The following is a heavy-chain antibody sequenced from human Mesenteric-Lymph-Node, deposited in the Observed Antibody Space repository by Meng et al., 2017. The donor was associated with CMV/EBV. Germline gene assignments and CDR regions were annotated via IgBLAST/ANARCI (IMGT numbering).Heavy chain of an antibody. V-gene: IGHV4-34*01. CDR2: IHHSGST. CDR1: GYD. CDR3: ARGSRGSGYYRSVSILNWLDP. Sequence: GYDWSWLRPPPGKGLEWIGEIHHSGSTNYNPSLKSRVTISVDTSKNQFSLKLSSVTAADTAVYYCARGSRGSGYYRSVSILNWLDPWGQGTLVTVSS. J-gene: IGHJ5*02. D-gene: IGHD3-3*01.